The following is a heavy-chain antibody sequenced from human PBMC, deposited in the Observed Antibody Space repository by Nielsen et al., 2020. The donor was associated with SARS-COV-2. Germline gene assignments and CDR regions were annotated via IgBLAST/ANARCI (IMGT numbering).Heavy chain of an antibody. CDR3: ARGDNTVTTYYFDY. J-gene: IGHJ4*02. Sequence: ASVKVSCKASGYTFTSYDINWVRQATGQGLEWMGWISAYNGNTNYAQKLQGRVTMTTDTSTSTAYMELRSLRSDDTAVYYCARGDNTVTTYYFDYWGQGTLVTVSS. CDR1: GYTFTSYD. V-gene: IGHV1-18*01. D-gene: IGHD4-11*01. CDR2: ISAYNGNT.